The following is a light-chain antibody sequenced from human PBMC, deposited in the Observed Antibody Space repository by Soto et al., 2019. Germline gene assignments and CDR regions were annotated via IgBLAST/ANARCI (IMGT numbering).Light chain of an antibody. V-gene: IGKV3-20*01. CDR3: QQYGTSPPRT. Sequence: ELVLTQSPGTLSLSPGERATLSCRASQSICSSCLAWYQQTPGQAPRLLIYGTSSRATGIPDRFSGSGSGTDFTLTISRLEPEDFAVYYCQQYGTSPPRTFGQGTKVEIK. CDR1: QSICSSC. CDR2: GTS. J-gene: IGKJ1*01.